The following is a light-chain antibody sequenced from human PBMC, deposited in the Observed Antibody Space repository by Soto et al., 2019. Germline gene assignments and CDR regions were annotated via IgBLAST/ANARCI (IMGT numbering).Light chain of an antibody. CDR1: SSNIGINT. CDR3: AAWDDSLNGLYV. Sequence: QSVLTQPPSASGTPRQRVTISCSGSSSNIGINTVNLYQQVPGTAPKLLIYTDNQRPSGVPDRFSGSKSGTSASLAISGLQSEDEADYYCAAWDDSLNGLYVFGTGTKGTVL. CDR2: TDN. V-gene: IGLV1-44*01. J-gene: IGLJ1*01.